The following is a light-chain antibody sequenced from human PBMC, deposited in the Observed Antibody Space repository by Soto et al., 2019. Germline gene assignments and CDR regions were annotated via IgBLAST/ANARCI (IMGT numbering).Light chain of an antibody. CDR3: QDSCSAAST. Sequence: PAYLSASVRHILTIPGRASQIITRYLPWYQHKPAKAPKSLIYAASKLQSGVPSRFSGRGGGKDFTSTISRERVEAFATYYYQDSCSAASTFGQGTRLEIK. CDR1: QIITRY. J-gene: IGKJ5*01. CDR2: AAS. V-gene: IGKV1-39*01.